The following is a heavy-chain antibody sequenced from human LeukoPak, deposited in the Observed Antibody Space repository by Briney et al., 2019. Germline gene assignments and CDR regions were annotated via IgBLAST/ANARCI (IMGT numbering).Heavy chain of an antibody. D-gene: IGHD1-26*01. CDR1: GYTFTNYW. V-gene: IGHV5-51*01. J-gene: IGHJ3*02. Sequence: GESLKISCKGSGYTFTNYWIGWVRQMPGKGLEWMGIIYLGDSDTRYSPSFQGQVTISADKSTSTAYLQWSSLKASDTAMYYCARWEVGETGAFDIWGQGTMVTVSS. CDR2: IYLGDSDT. CDR3: ARWEVGETGAFDI.